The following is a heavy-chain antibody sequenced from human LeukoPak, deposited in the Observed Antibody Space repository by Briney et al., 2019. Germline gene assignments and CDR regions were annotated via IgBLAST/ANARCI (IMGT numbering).Heavy chain of an antibody. Sequence: TGGSLRLSCAASGFTFSGYSMNWVRQAPGRGLEWVSSISSSSSYIYYADSVKGRFTISRDNAKNSLYLQMNSLRAEDTAVYYCASFAYSNGFDYWGQGTLVTVSS. CDR2: ISSSSSYI. J-gene: IGHJ4*02. CDR1: GFTFSGYS. D-gene: IGHD4-11*01. V-gene: IGHV3-21*01. CDR3: ASFAYSNGFDY.